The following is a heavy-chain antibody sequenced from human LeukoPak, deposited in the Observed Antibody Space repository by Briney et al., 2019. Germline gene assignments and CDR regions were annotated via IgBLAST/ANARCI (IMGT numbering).Heavy chain of an antibody. J-gene: IGHJ5*02. CDR1: GGSFSGYY. D-gene: IGHD6-13*01. CDR2: INHSGST. V-gene: IGHV4-34*01. Sequence: SETLSLTCAVYGGSFSGYYWSWIRQPPGKGLEWIGEINHSGSTNYNPSLKSRVTISVDTSKNQFSLKLSSVTAADTAVYYCARGIAAAGTYSDGNWFDPWGQGTLATVSS. CDR3: ARGIAAAGTYSDGNWFDP.